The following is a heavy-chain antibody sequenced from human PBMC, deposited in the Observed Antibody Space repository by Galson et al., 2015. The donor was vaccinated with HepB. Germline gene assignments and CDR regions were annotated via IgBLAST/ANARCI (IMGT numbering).Heavy chain of an antibody. V-gene: IGHV3-66*01. D-gene: IGHD3-10*01. CDR3: AREGSGKDYYYGMDV. Sequence: SLRLSCAASGFTVSSNYMSWVRQAPGKGLEWVSVIYSGGSTYYADSVKGRFTISRDNSKNTLYLQMNSLRAEDTAVYYCAREGSGKDYYYGMDVWGQGTTVTVSS. CDR2: IYSGGST. CDR1: GFTVSSNY. J-gene: IGHJ6*02.